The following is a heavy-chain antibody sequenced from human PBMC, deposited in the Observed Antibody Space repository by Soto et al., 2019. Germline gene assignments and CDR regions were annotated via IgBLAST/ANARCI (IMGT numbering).Heavy chain of an antibody. CDR3: ARVPISDIVVVPAAMPFDY. CDR1: GYTFTSYY. Sequence: ASVKVSCKASGYTFTSYYMHWVRQAPGQGLEWMGIINPSGGSTSYAQKFQGRVTMTRDTSTSTVYMELSSLRSEDTAVYYCARVPISDIVVVPAAMPFDYWGQGTLVTVS. V-gene: IGHV1-46*03. CDR2: INPSGGST. J-gene: IGHJ4*02. D-gene: IGHD2-2*01.